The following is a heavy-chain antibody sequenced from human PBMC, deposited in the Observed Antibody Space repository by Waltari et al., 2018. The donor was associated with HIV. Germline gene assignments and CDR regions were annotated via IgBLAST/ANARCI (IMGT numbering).Heavy chain of an antibody. CDR1: GGPISSYY. V-gene: IGHV4-59*01. CDR2: IYYSGST. CDR3: ARAGYGGGYLRLGVYYGMDV. Sequence: QVQLQESGPGLVKPSETLSLTCTVSGGPISSYYWSWIRQPPAKGLEWIGYIYYSGSTNYNPSLKSRVTISVDTSKNQFSLKLSSVTAADTAVYYCARAGYGGGYLRLGVYYGMDVWGQGTTVTVSS. J-gene: IGHJ6*02. D-gene: IGHD5-12*01.